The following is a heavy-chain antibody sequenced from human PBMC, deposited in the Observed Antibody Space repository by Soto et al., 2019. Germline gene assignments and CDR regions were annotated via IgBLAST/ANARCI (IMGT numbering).Heavy chain of an antibody. J-gene: IGHJ5*02. Sequence: GSLRLSCAASGFTFSSYAMSWVRQAPGKGLGWVSAISGSGGSTYYADSVKGRFTISRDNSKNTLYLQMNSLRAEDTAVYYCAKDQDSYGSGAQDWFDPWGQGTLVTVSS. CDR1: GFTFSSYA. V-gene: IGHV3-23*01. D-gene: IGHD3-10*01. CDR2: ISGSGGST. CDR3: AKDQDSYGSGAQDWFDP.